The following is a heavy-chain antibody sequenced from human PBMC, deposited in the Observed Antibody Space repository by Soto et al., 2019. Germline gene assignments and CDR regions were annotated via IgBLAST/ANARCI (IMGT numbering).Heavy chain of an antibody. D-gene: IGHD3-3*01. J-gene: IGHJ6*02. V-gene: IGHV4-34*01. CDR1: GGSFSGYY. CDR2: INHSGST. Sequence: SETLSLTCAVYGGSFSGYYWSWIRQPPGKGLEWIGEINHSGSTNYSPSLKSRVTISVDTSKNQFSLKLSSVTAADTAVYYCARGFGRFSHYYGMDVWGQGTTVTVS. CDR3: ARGFGRFSHYYGMDV.